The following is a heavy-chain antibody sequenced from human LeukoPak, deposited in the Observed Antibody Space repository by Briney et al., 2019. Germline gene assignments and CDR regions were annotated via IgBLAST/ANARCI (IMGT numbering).Heavy chain of an antibody. D-gene: IGHD6-13*01. V-gene: IGHV3-23*01. CDR1: GFTFRFYA. CDR3: AKAYSSSLYGDALHI. J-gene: IGHJ3*02. CDR2: ISGDASVS. Sequence: GGSLRLSCAGSGFTFRFYAMTWVRQAPGKGLEWVSGISGDASVSKDADSVKGRFNISRDNSKNTLYLQLNRLRVEDTAIYYCAKAYSSSLYGDALHIWGQGTMVTVSP.